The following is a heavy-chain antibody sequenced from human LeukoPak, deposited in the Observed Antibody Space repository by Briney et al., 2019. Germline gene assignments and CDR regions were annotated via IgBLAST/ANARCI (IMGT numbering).Heavy chain of an antibody. CDR3: ARSNNDGDHLFDY. V-gene: IGHV4-39*01. D-gene: IGHD4-17*01. CDR1: GGSISSSSYY. J-gene: IGHJ4*02. Sequence: SETLSLTCTVSGGSISSSSYYWGWIRQPPGKGLEWIGSIYYSGSTYYNPSLKSRLTMSVDTSKNQLSLKLSSATAADTAVYYCARSNNDGDHLFDYWGQGTLVTVSS. CDR2: IYYSGST.